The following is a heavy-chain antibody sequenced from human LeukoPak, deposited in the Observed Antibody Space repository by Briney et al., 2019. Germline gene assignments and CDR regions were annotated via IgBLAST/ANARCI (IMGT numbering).Heavy chain of an antibody. CDR2: IIPIFGTA. J-gene: IGHJ3*02. CDR1: GGTFSSYA. CDR3: ASRSGSYSDAFDI. V-gene: IGHV1-69*13. Sequence: SVKVSCKASGGTFSSYAISWVRQAPGQGLEWMGGIIPIFGTANYAQKFQGGVTITADESTSTAYLELSSLRSEDTAVYYCASRSGSYSDAFDIWGQGTMVTVSS. D-gene: IGHD1-26*01.